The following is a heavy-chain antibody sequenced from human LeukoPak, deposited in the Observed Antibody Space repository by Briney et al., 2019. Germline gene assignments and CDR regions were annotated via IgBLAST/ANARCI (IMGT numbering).Heavy chain of an antibody. D-gene: IGHD4-17*01. V-gene: IGHV3-33*08. CDR1: GFTFSSYG. CDR2: ISYDGSNK. J-gene: IGHJ4*02. CDR3: ARDSGAGDYDY. Sequence: GGSLRLSCAASGFTFSSYGMHWVRQAPGKGLEWVAVISYDGSNKYYADSVKGRFTISRDNSRNTLYLQMNSLRAEDTAVYYCARDSGAGDYDYWGQGTLVTVSS.